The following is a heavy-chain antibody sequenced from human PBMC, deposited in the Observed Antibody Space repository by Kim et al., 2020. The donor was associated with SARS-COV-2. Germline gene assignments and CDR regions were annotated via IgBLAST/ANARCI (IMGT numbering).Heavy chain of an antibody. CDR2: DSDT. V-gene: IGHV5-51*01. Sequence: DSDTKYGPSFQGQVTISADSSLRTVYLQWHSLEASDTAIYFCARDNWGGDYWGQGTLVTVSS. D-gene: IGHD7-27*01. CDR3: ARDNWGGDY. J-gene: IGHJ4*02.